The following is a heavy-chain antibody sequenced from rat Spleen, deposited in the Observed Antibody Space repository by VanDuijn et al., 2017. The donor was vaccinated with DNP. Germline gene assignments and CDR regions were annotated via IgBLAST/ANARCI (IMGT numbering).Heavy chain of an antibody. CDR2: ITSSGGST. Sequence: EVQLVESGGDLVQPGRSLKLSCVASGFTFNNYWMTWIRQVPGKGLEWVASITSSGGSTYYPDSVKGRFTISRDNAKNTQYLQMDSLRSEDTTTYYCALRLTIAAYFDYWGQGVMVTVSS. D-gene: IGHD1-2*01. CDR1: GFTFNNYW. J-gene: IGHJ2*01. CDR3: ALRLTIAAYFDY. V-gene: IGHV5-31*01.